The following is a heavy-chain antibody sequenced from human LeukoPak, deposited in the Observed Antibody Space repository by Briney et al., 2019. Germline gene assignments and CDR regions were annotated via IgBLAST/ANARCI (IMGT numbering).Heavy chain of an antibody. D-gene: IGHD2/OR15-2a*01. CDR2: IWYDGSNK. Sequence: GGSLRLSCAASGFTFSSYGMHWVRQAPGKGLEWVAVIWYDGSNKYYADSVKGRFTISRDNSKNTLYLQMNSLRAEDTAVYYCAREDPLYRGHFDYWGQGTLVTVSS. J-gene: IGHJ4*02. CDR3: AREDPLYRGHFDY. V-gene: IGHV3-33*01. CDR1: GFTFSSYG.